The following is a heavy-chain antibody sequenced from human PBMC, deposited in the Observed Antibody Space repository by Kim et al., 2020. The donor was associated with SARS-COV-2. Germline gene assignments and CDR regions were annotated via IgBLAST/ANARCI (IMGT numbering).Heavy chain of an antibody. D-gene: IGHD3-10*01. V-gene: IGHV4-39*01. J-gene: IGHJ4*02. CDR3: ARHAGSYYKGGRIFDY. Sequence: LKSRVTISVDTSKNQFSLKLSSVTAADTAVYYCARHAGSYYKGGRIFDYWGQGTLVTVSS.